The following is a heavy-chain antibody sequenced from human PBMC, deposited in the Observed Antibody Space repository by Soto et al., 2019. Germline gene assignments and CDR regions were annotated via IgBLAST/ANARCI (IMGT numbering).Heavy chain of an antibody. CDR3: ARDSSGYYNYYYYGMDV. J-gene: IGHJ6*02. V-gene: IGHV1-69*13. CDR1: GGTFSSYA. CDR2: IIPIFGTA. D-gene: IGHD3-22*01. Sequence: GASVKVPCKASGGTFSSYAISWVRQAPGQGLEWMGGIIPIFGTANYAQKFQGRVTITADGSTSTAYMELSSLRSEDTAVYYCARDSSGYYNYYYYGMDVWGQGTTVTVSS.